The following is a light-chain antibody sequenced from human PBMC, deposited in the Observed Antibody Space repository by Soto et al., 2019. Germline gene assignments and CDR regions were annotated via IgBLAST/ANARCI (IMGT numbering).Light chain of an antibody. CDR1: RSVLYKSNNKNP. CDR3: QQYFDVPFT. Sequence: DIVMTQSPDSLAVSLGERATMNCKCSRSVLYKSNNKNPLAWYQQKPGQHPKLIIYCASTRESGVPERFSGSGSGTDFTLIISSLEAEDVAFYWCQQYFDVPFTFGGGTKVEI. V-gene: IGKV4-1*01. CDR2: CAS. J-gene: IGKJ4*01.